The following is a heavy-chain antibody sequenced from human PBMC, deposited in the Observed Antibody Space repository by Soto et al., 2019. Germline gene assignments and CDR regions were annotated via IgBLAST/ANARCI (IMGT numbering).Heavy chain of an antibody. CDR1: GYTFTGYY. J-gene: IGHJ4*02. Sequence: ASVKVSCKASGYTFTGYYMHWVRQAPGQGLEWMGWINPNSGGTNYAQKFQGRVTMTRDTSISTAYMELSRLRSDDTAVYYCATVPYGIYYFDYWGQGTLVTVSS. V-gene: IGHV1-2*02. D-gene: IGHD3-16*01. CDR2: INPNSGGT. CDR3: ATVPYGIYYFDY.